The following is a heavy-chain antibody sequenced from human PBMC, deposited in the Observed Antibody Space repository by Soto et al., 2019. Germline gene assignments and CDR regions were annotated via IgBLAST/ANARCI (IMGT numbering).Heavy chain of an antibody. J-gene: IGHJ4*02. CDR2: IYYRGST. CDR3: ARDQNGSPHFDY. D-gene: IGHD1-26*01. CDR1: GTSIRSYY. Sequence: SETLSLTCTASGTSIRSYYWSWIRQPPGKGLERTGFIYYRGSTNYNPSLKSRVTISVDTSNSQCSLRVSSVTAADTAVYYCARDQNGSPHFDYWGQGTLGTVSS. V-gene: IGHV4-59*01.